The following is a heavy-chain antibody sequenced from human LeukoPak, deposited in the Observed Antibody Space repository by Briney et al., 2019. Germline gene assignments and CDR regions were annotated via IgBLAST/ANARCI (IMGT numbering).Heavy chain of an antibody. CDR3: ARDDYGGDTAFDI. Sequence: GGSLRLSCAAFGLTFSTYWMHSVRHAPGKGLLWVSRINGDGTSTKYADSVKGRFTISRDNSKSTLYLQMNSLRVEDTAVYYCARDDYGGDTAFDIWGQGTMVTVSS. V-gene: IGHV3-74*03. J-gene: IGHJ3*02. CDR1: GLTFSTYW. CDR2: INGDGTST. D-gene: IGHD4-23*01.